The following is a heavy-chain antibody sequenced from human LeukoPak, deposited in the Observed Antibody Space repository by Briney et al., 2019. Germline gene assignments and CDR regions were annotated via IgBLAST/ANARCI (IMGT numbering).Heavy chain of an antibody. J-gene: IGHJ4*02. CDR3: SRESGPFCPFGY. CDR1: GGSFSGYY. V-gene: IGHV4-34*01. D-gene: IGHD1-26*01. Sequence: SETLSLTCAVYGGSFSGYYWSWIRQPPGKGLEWIGEINHSGSTNYNPSLNGRVTMSLDKSSNQLSLHLTSVTAADTATYFCSRESGPFCPFGYWGQGALVIVSS. CDR2: INHSGST.